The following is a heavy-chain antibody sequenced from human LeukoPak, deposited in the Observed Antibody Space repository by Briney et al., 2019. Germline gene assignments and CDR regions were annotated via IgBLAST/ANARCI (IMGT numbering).Heavy chain of an antibody. Sequence: GGSLRLSCAASGFTFSSYGMHWVRQAPGKGLEWVAVIWYDGSNKYYADSVKGRFTISRDNAKNTLYLQMNSLRAEDTAVYYCARDFLTGYYSPAFDIWGQGTLVTVSS. J-gene: IGHJ3*02. CDR2: IWYDGSNK. D-gene: IGHD3-9*01. CDR3: ARDFLTGYYSPAFDI. CDR1: GFTFSSYG. V-gene: IGHV3-33*01.